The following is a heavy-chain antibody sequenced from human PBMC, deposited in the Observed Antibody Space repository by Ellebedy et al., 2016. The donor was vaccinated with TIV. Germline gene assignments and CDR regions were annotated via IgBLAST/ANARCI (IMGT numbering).Heavy chain of an antibody. Sequence: PGGSLRLSCAASGFTFSNYGMNWVRQAPGKGLEWVSAVSGSDDNTYYSDSVKGRFTISRDNSKSTLYLQMNSLRAEDTAIYFCAKRGYPWGFFENWGPGTQVTVSS. CDR3: AKRGYPWGFFEN. V-gene: IGHV3-23*01. D-gene: IGHD5-18*01. CDR2: VSGSDDNT. CDR1: GFTFSNYG. J-gene: IGHJ4*02.